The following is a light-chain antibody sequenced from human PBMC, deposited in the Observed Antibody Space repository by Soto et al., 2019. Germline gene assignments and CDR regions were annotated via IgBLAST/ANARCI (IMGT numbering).Light chain of an antibody. CDR3: QQYSSYLYT. J-gene: IGKJ2*01. CDR1: QSISSW. CDR2: KAS. V-gene: IGKV1-5*03. Sequence: DIQMTQSPSTLSASVGDRVTITCRASQSISSWLAWYQQKPGKAPNLLIYKASSLQSGVPSRFSGSGSGTEFALTITSLQPDDLATYYCQQYSSYLYTFGQGPKLEIK.